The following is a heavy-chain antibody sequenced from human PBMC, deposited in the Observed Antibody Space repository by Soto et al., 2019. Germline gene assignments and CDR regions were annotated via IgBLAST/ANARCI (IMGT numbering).Heavy chain of an antibody. D-gene: IGHD6-19*01. J-gene: IGHJ4*02. CDR3: VRGSTAWRGMDY. CDR1: GFTFSTYC. V-gene: IGHV3-74*01. CDR2: TCRYGREL. Sequence: PGGSLRLSCAASGFTFSTYCTHWARHTPGTGLVWVSRTCRYGRELYYADSVKGRFTISRDDAKNTLYLQMDSLRVEDTGIYYCVRGSTAWRGMDYWGQGALVTVSS.